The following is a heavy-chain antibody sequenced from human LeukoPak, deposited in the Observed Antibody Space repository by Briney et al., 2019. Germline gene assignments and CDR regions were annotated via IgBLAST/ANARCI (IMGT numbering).Heavy chain of an antibody. D-gene: IGHD2-2*01. CDR3: ARDLPRYCSSISCYGDAFDI. V-gene: IGHV1-18*01. Sequence: ASVKVSCKASGYTFPNYGISWVRQAPGQGLEWMGWISAYNSNTNYAQKLQGRVTMTTDTSTSTAYIELRSLRSDDTAVYYCARDLPRYCSSISCYGDAFDIWGQGTMVTVSS. CDR2: ISAYNSNT. CDR1: GYTFPNYG. J-gene: IGHJ3*02.